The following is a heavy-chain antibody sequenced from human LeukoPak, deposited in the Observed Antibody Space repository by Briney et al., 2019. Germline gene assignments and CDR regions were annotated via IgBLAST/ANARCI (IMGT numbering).Heavy chain of an antibody. CDR1: GGSISSSSYY. D-gene: IGHD3-9*01. CDR2: IYYSGST. J-gene: IGHJ4*02. Sequence: PSETLSLTCTVSGGSISSSSYYWGWIRQPPGKGLEWIGSIYYSGSTYYNPSLKSRVTISVDTSKNQFSLKLSSVTAADTAVYYCARSPDDWLFASFDYWGQGTLVTVSS. CDR3: ARSPDDWLFASFDY. V-gene: IGHV4-39*07.